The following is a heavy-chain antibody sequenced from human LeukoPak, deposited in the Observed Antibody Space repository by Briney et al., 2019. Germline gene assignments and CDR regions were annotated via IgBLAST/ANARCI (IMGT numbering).Heavy chain of an antibody. CDR1: GGSFSGYY. CDR2: INHSGST. D-gene: IGHD1-1*01. Sequence: PSETLSLTCAVYGGSFSGYYWSWIRQPPGKGLEWIGEINHSGSTNYNPSLKSRVTVSVDTSKNQFSLKLSSVTAADTAVYYCARGLRYYYYYYYMGVWGKGTTVTVSS. CDR3: ARGLRYYYYYYYMGV. V-gene: IGHV4-34*01. J-gene: IGHJ6*03.